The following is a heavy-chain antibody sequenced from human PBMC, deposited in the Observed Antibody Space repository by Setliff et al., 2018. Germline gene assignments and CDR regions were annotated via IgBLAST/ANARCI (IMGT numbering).Heavy chain of an antibody. J-gene: IGHJ6*03. D-gene: IGHD3-3*01. V-gene: IGHV4-39*07. CDR3: ARMSGFQYIDV. CDR1: GASLNSGTYY. Sequence: SETLSLTCTVSGASLNSGTYYWGWIRQPPGKGLEWIGRIYYRGDTYYNASLKGRLTISVDTAQNQFSLRLTSVTAEDTAVYYCARMSGFQYIDVWDKGTTVTVSS. CDR2: IYYRGDT.